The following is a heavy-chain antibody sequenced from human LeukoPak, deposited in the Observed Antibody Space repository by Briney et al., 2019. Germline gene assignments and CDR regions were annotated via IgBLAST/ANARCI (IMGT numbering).Heavy chain of an antibody. CDR3: ARVFGYGDYQIDY. D-gene: IGHD4-17*01. J-gene: IGHJ4*02. CDR2: IRQDGSET. CDR1: GFTFSSYW. Sequence: GGSLRLSCAASGFTFSSYWMSWVRQAPGKGLEWVATIRQDGSETYYVDSVKGRFTISRDNAKNSLYLQMNSLRAEDTALYYCARVFGYGDYQIDYWGQGTLVTVSS. V-gene: IGHV3-7*05.